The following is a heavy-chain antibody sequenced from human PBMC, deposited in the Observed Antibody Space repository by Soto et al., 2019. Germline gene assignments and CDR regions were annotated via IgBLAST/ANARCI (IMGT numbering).Heavy chain of an antibody. V-gene: IGHV4-59*08. CDR1: GGSISSYY. Sequence: SETLSLTCTVSGGSISSYYWSWIRQPPGKGLEWIGYIYYSGSTNYNPPLKSRVTISVDTSKNQFSLKLSSVTAADTAVYYWARHDSGGSYYYYYYMDVWGKGTTVTVSS. J-gene: IGHJ6*03. D-gene: IGHD2-15*01. CDR3: ARHDSGGSYYYYYYMDV. CDR2: IYYSGST.